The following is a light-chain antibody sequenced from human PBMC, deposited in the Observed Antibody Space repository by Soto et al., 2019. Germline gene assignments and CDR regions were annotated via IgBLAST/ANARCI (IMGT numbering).Light chain of an antibody. CDR3: VLYMGSGINV. J-gene: IGLJ7*02. CDR2: STN. CDR1: SGSVSTNYY. Sequence: QTVVTQEPSLSVSPGGTVTFTCGLSSGSVSTNYYPSWYQQTPGQSPRTLMYSTNTRSSGVPDRFSGSILGNKAALTITGAQADDESDYYCVLYMGSGINVFGGGTKLTA. V-gene: IGLV8-61*01.